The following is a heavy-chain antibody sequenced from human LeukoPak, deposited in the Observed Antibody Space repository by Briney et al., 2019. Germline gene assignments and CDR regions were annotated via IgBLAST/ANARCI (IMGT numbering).Heavy chain of an antibody. CDR2: IIPIFGTA. J-gene: IGHJ6*02. CDR3: AREGLSITGTIYYYGMDV. CDR1: GGTFSSYA. Sequence: SVKVSCKASGGTFSSYAISWVRQAPGQGLEWMGGIIPIFGTANYAQKFQGRVTITADESTSTAYMELSSLRSEDTAVYYCAREGLSITGTIYYYGMDVWGQGTTVTVSS. V-gene: IGHV1-69*13. D-gene: IGHD1-7*01.